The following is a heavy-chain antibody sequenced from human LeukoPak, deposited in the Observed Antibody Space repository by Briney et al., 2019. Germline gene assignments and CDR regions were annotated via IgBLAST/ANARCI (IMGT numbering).Heavy chain of an antibody. CDR3: ASFWSHPFDI. J-gene: IGHJ3*02. D-gene: IGHD3-3*01. V-gene: IGHV1-2*02. CDR1: GYTFTGYY. CDR2: INPNSGGT. Sequence: ASVKVSCKASGYTFTGYYINWVRQAPGQGLEWMGWINPNSGGTNFTQKFQGRVRMTRDTSISTVYMELTSLRSDDTAVYYCASFWSHPFDIWGQGTMVIVSS.